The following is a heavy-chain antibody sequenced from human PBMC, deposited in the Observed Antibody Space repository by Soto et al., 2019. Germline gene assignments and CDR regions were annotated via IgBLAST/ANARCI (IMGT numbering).Heavy chain of an antibody. CDR3: ARSKYIDY. D-gene: IGHD3-10*01. V-gene: IGHV3-23*01. Sequence: EVQLLESGGGLVQPGGSLRLSCAASGFTFSSYAMSWVRQAPGKGLEWVSAFSGSGGSTYYADSVKGRFTISRDNVKNSLYLQMNSLRDEDTAVYYCARSKYIDYWGQGTLVTVSS. CDR2: FSGSGGST. CDR1: GFTFSSYA. J-gene: IGHJ4*02.